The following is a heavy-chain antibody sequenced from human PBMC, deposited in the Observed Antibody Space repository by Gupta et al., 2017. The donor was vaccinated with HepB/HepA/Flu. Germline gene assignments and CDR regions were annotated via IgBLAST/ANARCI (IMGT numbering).Heavy chain of an antibody. CDR3: AKLSQDYYYYYMDV. J-gene: IGHJ6*03. CDR2: IIPIFGTA. D-gene: IGHD1-1*01. CDR1: VGTFSSYA. V-gene: IGHV1-69*01. Sequence: QVQLVQSGAEVKKPGSSVKVSCKASVGTFSSYAISWVRQAPGQGLEWMGGIIPIFGTANYEQKVQGRVTITADESTSTAYMELRRLRSEETAVYYCAKLSQDYYYYYMDVWGKGTTVTVSS.